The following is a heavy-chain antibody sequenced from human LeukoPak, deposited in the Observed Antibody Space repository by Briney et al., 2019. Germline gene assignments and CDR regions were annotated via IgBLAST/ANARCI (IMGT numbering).Heavy chain of an antibody. J-gene: IGHJ4*02. CDR1: GGSFSGYY. CDR3: ARGRLITMVRGVIPFDY. V-gene: IGHV4-34*01. Sequence: PSETLSLTYAVHGGSFSGYYWSWIRQRPGKGLEWIGEINHSGSTNYNPSLKSRVTISVDTSKNQFSLKVTSVTAADTAVYYCARGRLITMVRGVIPFDYWGQGTLVTVSS. CDR2: INHSGST. D-gene: IGHD3-10*01.